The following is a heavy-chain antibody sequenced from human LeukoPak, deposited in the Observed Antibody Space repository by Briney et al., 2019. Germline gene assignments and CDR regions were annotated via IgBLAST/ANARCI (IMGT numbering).Heavy chain of an antibody. V-gene: IGHV1-8*03. J-gene: IGHJ6*03. CDR3: ATHSPEWRYSGYYNYYYMDV. CDR2: MNPKSGDT. D-gene: IGHD5-12*01. Sequence: ASVKVSCKASGYTFTKYGVYWVRQAPGQGLEWMGWMNPKSGDTGYSQKFQGRVFITRDTSINTAYMELSSLGSDDTAVYYCATHSPEWRYSGYYNYYYMDVWGNGTTVTVSS. CDR1: GYTFTKYG.